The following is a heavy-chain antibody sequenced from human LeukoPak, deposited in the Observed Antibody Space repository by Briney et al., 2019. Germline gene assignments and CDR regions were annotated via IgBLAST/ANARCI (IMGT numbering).Heavy chain of an antibody. CDR3: ARAEVCSGGSCYRQYFDY. CDR2: INPNSGGT. Sequence: ASVKVSCKASGYTFTGYYIHWVRQAPGQGLEWMGWINPNSGGTNYAQKFQGRVTMTRDTSIRTAYMELSRLRSEDTAVYYCARAEVCSGGSCYRQYFDYWGQGTLVTVSS. D-gene: IGHD2-15*01. J-gene: IGHJ4*02. CDR1: GYTFTGYY. V-gene: IGHV1-2*02.